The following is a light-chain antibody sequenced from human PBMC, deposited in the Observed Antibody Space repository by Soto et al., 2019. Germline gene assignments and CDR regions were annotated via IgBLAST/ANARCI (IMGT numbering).Light chain of an antibody. Sequence: AIRMTQSPSSFSASTGDRVTITCRASQDISSYLAWYQQKPGKAPKLLIYAASSLQSGVPSRFSGSGSGTDFTLTISNLQSEDFATYYCQQYYSYPGITFGQGTKLEIK. CDR3: QQYYSYPGIT. V-gene: IGKV1-8*01. CDR1: QDISSY. CDR2: AAS. J-gene: IGKJ5*01.